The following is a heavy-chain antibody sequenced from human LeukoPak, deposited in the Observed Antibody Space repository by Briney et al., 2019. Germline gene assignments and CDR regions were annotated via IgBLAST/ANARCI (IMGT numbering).Heavy chain of an antibody. J-gene: IGHJ6*03. Sequence: GRSLRLSCAASGFTFSSYAMTWVRQAPGKGLEWVSHISGSTTSTYYADSVKGRFTISRDNSKNTLYLQMNSPRAEDTAVYYCAKDRRPVSDYYYFYMDVWGKGTTVTVSS. CDR1: GFTFSSYA. CDR2: ISGSTTST. CDR3: AKDRRPVSDYYYFYMDV. D-gene: IGHD5/OR15-5a*01. V-gene: IGHV3-23*01.